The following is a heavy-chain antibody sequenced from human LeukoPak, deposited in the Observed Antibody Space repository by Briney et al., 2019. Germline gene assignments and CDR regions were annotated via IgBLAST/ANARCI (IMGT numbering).Heavy chain of an antibody. CDR1: GYSISSGYY. CDR3: ATKSVTVGAFGI. V-gene: IGHV4-38-2*02. D-gene: IGHD4-17*01. J-gene: IGHJ3*02. CDR2: IYHSGRT. Sequence: SETLSLTCTVSGYSISSGYYWGWIRQPPGKGLEWIGSIYHSGRTFYNPSLKSRVTISVDTSKNQFSLKLSSVTAADTAVYYCATKSVTVGAFGIWGQGTVVTVSS.